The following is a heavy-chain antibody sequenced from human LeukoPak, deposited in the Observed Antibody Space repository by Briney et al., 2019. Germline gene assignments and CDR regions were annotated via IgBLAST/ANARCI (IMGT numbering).Heavy chain of an antibody. J-gene: IGHJ4*02. CDR2: MNPNSGNT. D-gene: IGHD5-18*01. V-gene: IGHV1-8*01. CDR1: GYTFTSYD. Sequence: ASVKVSCKASGYTFTSYDINWVRQATGQGREWMGWMNPNSGNTGYAQKFQGRVTMTRNTSISTAYMELSSLRSEDTAVYYCARSDYSYGSNSVGYWGQGTLVTVSS. CDR3: ARSDYSYGSNSVGY.